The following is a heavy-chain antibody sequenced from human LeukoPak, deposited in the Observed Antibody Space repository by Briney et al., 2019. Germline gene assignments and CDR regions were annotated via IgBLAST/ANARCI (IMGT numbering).Heavy chain of an antibody. V-gene: IGHV1-46*01. J-gene: IGHJ4*02. CDR2: INPSGGST. CDR1: GYTFTSYY. D-gene: IGHD3-3*01. Sequence: ASVTVSCKASGYTFTSYYMHWVRQAPGQGLEWMGIINPSGGSTSYAQKFQGRVTMTRDTSTSTVYMELSSLRSEDTAVYYCASGEAYYDFWSGYKAFDYWGQGTLVTVSS. CDR3: ASGEAYYDFWSGYKAFDY.